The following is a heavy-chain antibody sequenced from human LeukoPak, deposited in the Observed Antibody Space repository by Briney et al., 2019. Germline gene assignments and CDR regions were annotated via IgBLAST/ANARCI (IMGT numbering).Heavy chain of an antibody. CDR2: ISYDGSNK. V-gene: IGHV3-30*04. CDR1: GFTFSSYA. Sequence: GGSLRLSCAASGFTFSSYAMHWVRQAPGKGLEWVAVISYDGSNKYYADSVKGRFTISRDNSKNTLYLQMNSLRAEDTAVYYCARWVIAAAGVYFDCWGQGTLVTVSS. D-gene: IGHD6-13*01. J-gene: IGHJ4*02. CDR3: ARWVIAAAGVYFDC.